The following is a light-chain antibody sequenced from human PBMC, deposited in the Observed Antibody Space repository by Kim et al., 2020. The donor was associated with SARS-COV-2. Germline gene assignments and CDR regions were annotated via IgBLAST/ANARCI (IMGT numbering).Light chain of an antibody. CDR2: DAS. Sequence: VSPGERVTLSCRVSENVCDDVAWYRQKPGQAPRLLIFDASSRATGVSDTFSGSRSGTDFTLTISSVQPEDFGVYYCEKYTGWPPAFGPGTKVDIK. J-gene: IGKJ3*01. V-gene: IGKV3-15*01. CDR1: ENVCDD. CDR3: EKYTGWPPA.